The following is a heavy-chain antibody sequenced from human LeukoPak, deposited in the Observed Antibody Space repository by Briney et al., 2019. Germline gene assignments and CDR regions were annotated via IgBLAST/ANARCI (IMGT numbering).Heavy chain of an antibody. CDR1: GYGFSSYR. D-gene: IGHD3/OR15-3a*01. Sequence: GQSLKISCKGSGYGFSSYRIGWVRQMPGKGLEWMGAIYPTEAETRYTPSFEGRVTISADRSTNTAYLNWSSLDASHTTIYYCARRDGTGHWAFDYWGQGTLVTV. CDR3: ARRDGTGHWAFDY. V-gene: IGHV5-51*01. CDR2: IYPTEAET. J-gene: IGHJ4*02.